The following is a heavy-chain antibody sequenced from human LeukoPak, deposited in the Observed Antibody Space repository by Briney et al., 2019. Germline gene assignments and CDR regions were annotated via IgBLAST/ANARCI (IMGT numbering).Heavy chain of an antibody. CDR1: GFTFSSYS. CDR2: ISSSSSYI. V-gene: IGHV3-21*01. CDR3: ARADHRGYCSSTSCYYFDY. D-gene: IGHD2-2*01. Sequence: PGESLRLSCAASGFTFSSYSMNWVRQAPGKGLEWVSSISSSSSYIYYADSVKGRFTISRDNAKNSLYLQMNSLRAEDTAVYYCARADHRGYCSSTSCYYFDYWGQGTLVTVSS. J-gene: IGHJ4*02.